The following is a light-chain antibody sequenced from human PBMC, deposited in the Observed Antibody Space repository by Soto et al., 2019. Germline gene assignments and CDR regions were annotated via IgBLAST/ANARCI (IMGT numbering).Light chain of an antibody. CDR2: DVN. J-gene: IGLJ1*01. CDR1: SSDVGGYNL. V-gene: IGLV2-11*01. CDR3: CSYAGNFAYV. Sequence: VLAQPRSVSDSPGQSVAISCIGTSSDVGGYNLVSWYQQYPGKAPKLLIYDVNKRPSGVPDRFSGSKSGNTASLTISGLQAEDEADYYCCSYAGNFAYVFGTGTKVTV.